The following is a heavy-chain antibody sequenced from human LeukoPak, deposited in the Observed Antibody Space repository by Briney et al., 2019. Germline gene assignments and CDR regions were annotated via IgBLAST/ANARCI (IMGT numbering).Heavy chain of an antibody. V-gene: IGHV3-30-3*01. Sequence: PGRSLRLSCAASGFTFSSYAMHWVRQAPGKGLEWVAVISYDGSNKYYADSVKGRFTISRDNSKNTLYLQMNSLRAEDTAVYYCARAGGGSGSYYFAAFDIWGQGTMVTVSS. D-gene: IGHD1-26*01. J-gene: IGHJ3*02. CDR1: GFTFSSYA. CDR3: ARAGGGSGSYYFAAFDI. CDR2: ISYDGSNK.